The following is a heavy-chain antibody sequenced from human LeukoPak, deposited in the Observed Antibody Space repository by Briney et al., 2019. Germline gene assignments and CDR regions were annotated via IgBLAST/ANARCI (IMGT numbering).Heavy chain of an antibody. V-gene: IGHV5-51*01. Sequence: GESLMISCNGSGFSFSSYWIACVRQMPGKGLEWKGSSSPGASGTRHSPSFQGQVTISADKSISTAYLQWSSLKASDTVFFFKQKTAYEILTAGAAFDIWGQGTMVTVSS. CDR1: GFSFSSYW. J-gene: IGHJ3*02. D-gene: IGHD3-9*01. CDR2: SSPGASGT. CDR3: QKTAYEILTAGAAFDI.